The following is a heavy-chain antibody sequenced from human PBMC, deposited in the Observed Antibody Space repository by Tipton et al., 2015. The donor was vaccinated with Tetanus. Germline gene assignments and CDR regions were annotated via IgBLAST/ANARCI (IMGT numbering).Heavy chain of an antibody. CDR2: IKSKTDGGTT. Sequence: SLRLSCAASGFTFSNAWMNWVRQAPGKGLEWVGRIKSKTDGGTTDYAAPVKGRFTISREDSKNTLYLQMNSLKTEDTAVYYCTTDSGHYDFWSGYSYYFDYWGQGTLVTVSS. V-gene: IGHV3-15*07. CDR1: GFTFSNAW. D-gene: IGHD3-3*01. CDR3: TTDSGHYDFWSGYSYYFDY. J-gene: IGHJ4*02.